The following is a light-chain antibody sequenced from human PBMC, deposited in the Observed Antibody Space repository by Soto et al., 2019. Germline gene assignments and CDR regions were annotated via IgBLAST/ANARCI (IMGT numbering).Light chain of an antibody. CDR1: QGMTKY. Sequence: DIQLTQSPSSLSASLGDRVTITCRASQGMTKYLAWYQQKPGKVPKLLIYATSTVQSGVPSRFSGSGSGTDFTLTISSLQPEDVATYYCQKYNRAPRTFGQGTKVEIK. V-gene: IGKV1-27*01. CDR2: ATS. CDR3: QKYNRAPRT. J-gene: IGKJ1*01.